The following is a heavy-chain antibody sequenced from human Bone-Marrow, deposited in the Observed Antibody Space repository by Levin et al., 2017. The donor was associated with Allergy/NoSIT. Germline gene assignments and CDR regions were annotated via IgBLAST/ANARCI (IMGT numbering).Heavy chain of an antibody. CDR2: ISAYNGNT. D-gene: IGHD3-3*01. Sequence: GASVKVSCKASGYTFTSYGISWVRQAPGQGLEWMGWISAYNGNTNYAQKLQGRVTMTTDTSTSTAYMELRSLRSDDTAVYYCARAPYDFWSGYYGHFDYWGQGTLVTVSS. CDR1: GYTFTSYG. CDR3: ARAPYDFWSGYYGHFDY. J-gene: IGHJ4*02. V-gene: IGHV1-18*01.